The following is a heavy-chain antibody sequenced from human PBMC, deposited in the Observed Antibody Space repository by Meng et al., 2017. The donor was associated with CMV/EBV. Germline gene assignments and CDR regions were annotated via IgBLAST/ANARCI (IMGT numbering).Heavy chain of an antibody. CDR2: INPSGGST. CDR1: GYTFTSYY. CDR3: ARDVADVNHGMDV. Sequence: ASVKVSCKASGYTFTSYYMHWVRQAPGQGLEWMGIINPSGGSTSYAQKFQGRVTMTRDTSTSTVYMELSRLRSDDTAVYYCARDVADVNHGMDVWGQGTTVTVSS. V-gene: IGHV1-46*01. J-gene: IGHJ6*02.